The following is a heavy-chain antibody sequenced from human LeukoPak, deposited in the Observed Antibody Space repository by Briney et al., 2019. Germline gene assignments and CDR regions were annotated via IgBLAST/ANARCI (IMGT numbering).Heavy chain of an antibody. CDR1: GGSISSGGYS. V-gene: IGHV4-30-2*01. Sequence: PSETLSLTCAVSGGSISSGGYSWSWIRQPPGKGLEWIGYIYHSGSTYYNPSLKSRVTISVDRSKNQFSLKLSSVTAADTAVYYCARHSWFDPWGQGTLVTVSS. CDR2: IYHSGST. J-gene: IGHJ5*02. CDR3: ARHSWFDP.